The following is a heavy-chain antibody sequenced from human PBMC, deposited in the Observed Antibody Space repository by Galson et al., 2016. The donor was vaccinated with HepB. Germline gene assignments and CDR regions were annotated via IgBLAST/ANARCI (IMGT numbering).Heavy chain of an antibody. CDR3: AREWLEGYSSGFGLDV. CDR2: ISSTSTNT. D-gene: IGHD5-18*01. Sequence: SLRLSCAASGFIFETQTMDWVRQPPGKGPEWVASISSTSTNTFYADSVKGRFTVSRDNARNSLFLQINNLRAEDTAVYYCAREWLEGYSSGFGLDVWGQGTTVTVSS. J-gene: IGHJ6*02. CDR1: GFIFETQT. V-gene: IGHV3-21*06.